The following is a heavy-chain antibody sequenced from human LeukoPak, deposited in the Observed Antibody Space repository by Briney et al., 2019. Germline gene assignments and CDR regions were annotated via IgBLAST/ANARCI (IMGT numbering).Heavy chain of an antibody. CDR1: GFTFSSYA. D-gene: IGHD3-10*01. J-gene: IGHJ4*02. CDR3: AKDPAREKLLWFGELLTEDY. V-gene: IGHV3-23*01. Sequence: GGSLRLSCAASGFTFSSYAMSWVRQAPGKGLEWVSAISGSGGSTYYADSVKGRFTISRDNSKNTLYLQMNSLRAEDTAVYYYAKDPAREKLLWFGELLTEDYWGQGTLVTVSS. CDR2: ISGSGGST.